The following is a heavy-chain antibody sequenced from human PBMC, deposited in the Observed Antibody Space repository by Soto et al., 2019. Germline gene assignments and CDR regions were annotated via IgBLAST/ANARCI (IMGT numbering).Heavy chain of an antibody. CDR2: IKPDGSEL. D-gene: IGHD7-27*01. CDR1: GFIFSSSW. J-gene: IGHJ6*01. Sequence: EVQLVESGGGLGLPGGSPRHSCAASGFIFSSSWMTWVRQAPGKGLYWGATIKPDGSELDSADSMKARFTISRDNARNSMYRPMSDLRAEDTAVYYCARESLLTSLPVYGDVYYARDVWGQGATVIVSA. V-gene: IGHV3-7*03. CDR3: ARESLLTSLPVYGDVYYARDV.